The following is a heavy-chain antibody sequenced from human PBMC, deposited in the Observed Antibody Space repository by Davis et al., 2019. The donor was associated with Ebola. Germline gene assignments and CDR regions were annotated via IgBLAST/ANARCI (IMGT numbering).Heavy chain of an antibody. V-gene: IGHV3-21*01. CDR1: GFTFSSYS. CDR2: ISSSSSYI. CDR3: ARVGGEQWLAWEFDY. Sequence: GGSLRLSCAASGFTFSSYSMNWVRQAPGKGLEWVSSISSSSSYIYYADSVKGRFTISRDNAKNSLYLQMNSLRAEDTAVYYCARVGGEQWLAWEFDYWGQGTLVTVSS. D-gene: IGHD6-19*01. J-gene: IGHJ4*02.